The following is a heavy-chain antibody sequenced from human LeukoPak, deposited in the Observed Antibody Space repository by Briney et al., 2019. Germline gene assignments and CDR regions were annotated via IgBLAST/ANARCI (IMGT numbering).Heavy chain of an antibody. D-gene: IGHD3-10*01. V-gene: IGHV5-51*01. CDR2: FYPDDSDV. J-gene: IGHJ5*02. CDR1: GYSFTSYW. CDR3: PRLTEYYYGSGSYPNWFDP. Sequence: GESLKISCKGSGYSFTSYWIGWVRQIPGKGLEWMGIFYPDDSDVRYSPSFQGQLTISADKSISTAYLQGSSLKASDTAMYYGPRLTEYYYGSGSYPNWFDPWGQGTLVTVSS.